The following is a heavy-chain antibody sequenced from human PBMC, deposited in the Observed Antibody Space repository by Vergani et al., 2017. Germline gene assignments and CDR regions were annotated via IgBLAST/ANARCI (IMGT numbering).Heavy chain of an antibody. J-gene: IGHJ4*02. CDR2: IRSDDSRR. CDR3: AKEGGGYCSGGTCYAEY. CDR1: GSTFNSYG. V-gene: IGHV3-30*02. Sequence: QVQLVESGGGVVQPGGSLRLSCAASGSTFNSYGMHWVRQAPGKGLEWVASIRSDDSRRYYGDYMECPFTIPRDNSKNTLYLRIKRLKSEDTAVYYCAKEGGGYCSGGTCYAEYWGQGTLVIVSS. D-gene: IGHD2-15*01.